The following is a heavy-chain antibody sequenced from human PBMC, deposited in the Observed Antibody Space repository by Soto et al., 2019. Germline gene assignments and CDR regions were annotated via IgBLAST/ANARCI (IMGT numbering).Heavy chain of an antibody. D-gene: IGHD3-10*01. J-gene: IGHJ3*02. V-gene: IGHV3-33*01. CDR3: ARDRVPTAETINAFDI. CDR1: GFTFSSYG. Sequence: PGGSLRLSCATSGFTFSSYGMHWVRQAPGKGLEWVAVIWYDGSNKYYADSVKGRFTISRDNSKNTLYLQMNSLRAEDTAVYYCARDRVPTAETINAFDIWGQGTMVTVSS. CDR2: IWYDGSNK.